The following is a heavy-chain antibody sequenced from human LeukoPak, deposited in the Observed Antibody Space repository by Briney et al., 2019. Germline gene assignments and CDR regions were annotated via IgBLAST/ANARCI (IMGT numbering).Heavy chain of an antibody. V-gene: IGHV3-23*01. CDR1: GFTFTSFA. Sequence: PGGSLRLSCAASGFTFTSFAMSWVRQAPGKGLQWVSTISRSGVATYYANSVKGRFTISRDNSKNTVYLQMNSLRAEDTAVYYCANNVARYFDWLLSPPLDYWGQGTLVTVSS. J-gene: IGHJ4*02. CDR3: ANNVARYFDWLLSPPLDY. CDR2: ISRSGVAT. D-gene: IGHD3-9*01.